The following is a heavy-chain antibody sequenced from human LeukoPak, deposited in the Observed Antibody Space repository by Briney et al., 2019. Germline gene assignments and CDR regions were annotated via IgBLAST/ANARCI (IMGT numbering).Heavy chain of an antibody. CDR3: ATARSVYDSSGDYSFYFDF. V-gene: IGHV5-51*01. D-gene: IGHD3-22*01. Sequence: PGEFLKISCKGSGYSFTSNWIGWVRQMPGKGLEWMGIIYPGDSTIKYSPSFQGQVSISADKSITTAYLQWRSLKASDTAMYYCATARSVYDSSGDYSFYFDFWGQGTLVTVSS. J-gene: IGHJ4*02. CDR1: GYSFTSNW. CDR2: IYPGDSTI.